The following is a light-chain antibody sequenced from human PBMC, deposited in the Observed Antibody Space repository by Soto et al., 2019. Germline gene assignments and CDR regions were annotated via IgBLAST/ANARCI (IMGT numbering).Light chain of an antibody. CDR2: GAS. J-gene: IGKJ4*02. CDR1: QSVVST. V-gene: IGKV3-15*01. CDR3: QQYSTSLT. Sequence: EILMTQSPATLSVSPGERVILSCRASQSVVSTLAWYQQKPGQAPRLLIRGASTRATGVPARFSGSGSGTEFTLTISSLQSEDFAVYYCQQYSTSLTFGGGTTLEIK.